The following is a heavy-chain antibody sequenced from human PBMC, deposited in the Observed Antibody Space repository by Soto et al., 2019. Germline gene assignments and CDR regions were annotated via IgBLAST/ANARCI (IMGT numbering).Heavy chain of an antibody. D-gene: IGHD6-6*01. CDR2: IYYSGST. Sequence: SETLSLTCTVSGGSISSYYWSWIRQPPGKGLEWIGYIYYSGSTNYSPSLKSRVTISLDTSKNQFSLKLSSVTAADTAVYYCARAGAAARPFYFWGQGTLVTVSS. CDR3: ARAGAAARPFYF. CDR1: GGSISSYY. V-gene: IGHV4-59*01. J-gene: IGHJ4*02.